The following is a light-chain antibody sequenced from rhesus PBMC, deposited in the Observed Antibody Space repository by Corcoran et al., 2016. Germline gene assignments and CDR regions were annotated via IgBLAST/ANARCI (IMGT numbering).Light chain of an antibody. Sequence: EIVMTQSPATLSLSPGERASLSCRASQSVSNSLAWYQQKPGQAPRLLIYDASSRATGIPDRFSGSGSGTDFTLTISSLEPDDVAVYYCLQRSDWPYSFGRGTKVEIK. CDR1: QSVSNS. V-gene: IGKV3-24*01. CDR3: LQRSDWPYS. J-gene: IGKJ2*01. CDR2: DAS.